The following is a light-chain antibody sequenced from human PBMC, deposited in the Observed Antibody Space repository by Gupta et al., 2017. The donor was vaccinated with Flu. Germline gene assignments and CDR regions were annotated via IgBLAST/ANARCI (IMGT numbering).Light chain of an antibody. CDR1: NLQTKY. J-gene: IGLJ3*02. Sequence: TQPPSLSVSPGQTATLPCSRDNLQTKYVCWYQVKPGQSPILVIYQDYRRPSEVSQRFSGSNSGNTAILTISGTQASDEAEYVCQVWDDGWVFGGGTKLTVL. CDR3: QVWDDGWV. V-gene: IGLV3-1*01. CDR2: QDY.